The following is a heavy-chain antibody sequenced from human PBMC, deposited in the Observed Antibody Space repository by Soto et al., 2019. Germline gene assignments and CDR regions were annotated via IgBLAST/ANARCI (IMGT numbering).Heavy chain of an antibody. J-gene: IGHJ6*02. V-gene: IGHV4-61*08. Sequence: SETLSLTCAVSGGSISSGGYSWSWIRQPPGKGLEWIGYIYYSGSTNYNPSLKSRVTISVDTSKNQFSLKLSSVTAADTAVYYCARSQAHYGSGSYFFYYYGMDVWGQGTTVTVSS. CDR2: IYYSGST. CDR3: ARSQAHYGSGSYFFYYYGMDV. CDR1: GGSISSGGYS. D-gene: IGHD3-10*01.